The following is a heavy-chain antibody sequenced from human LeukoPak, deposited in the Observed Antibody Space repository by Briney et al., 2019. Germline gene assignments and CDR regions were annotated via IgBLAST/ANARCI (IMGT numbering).Heavy chain of an antibody. CDR2: IYSSGST. D-gene: IGHD3-16*01. CDR3: ARDARSRDGGLVPYYVDS. CDR1: GGSICRYY. V-gene: IGHV4-4*07. Sequence: ASETLSLTCTVSGGSICRYYWSWIRQPAGKGLEWIGRIYSSGSTNYNPSLKSRVTISLDKSKNQFSLKLSSVTAADTAVYYCARDARSRDGGLVPYYVDSGGQGTLVTVSS. J-gene: IGHJ4*02.